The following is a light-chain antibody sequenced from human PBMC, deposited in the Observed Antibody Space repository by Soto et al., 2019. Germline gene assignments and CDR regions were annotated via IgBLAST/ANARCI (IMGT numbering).Light chain of an antibody. CDR2: DVS. Sequence: QSALTQPASVSGSPGQSITISCTGTSSDVGGYNYVSWYQQYPGKAPKLMIYDVSNRPSGVSNRFSGSKSGNTASLTISGLQAEDEADYYCSSYTSSSTQIGGGTQLTVL. CDR3: SSYTSSSTQ. CDR1: SSDVGGYNY. V-gene: IGLV2-14*01. J-gene: IGLJ2*01.